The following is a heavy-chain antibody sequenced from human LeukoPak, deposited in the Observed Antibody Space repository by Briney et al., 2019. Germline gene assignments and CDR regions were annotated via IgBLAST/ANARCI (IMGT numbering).Heavy chain of an antibody. D-gene: IGHD3-22*01. CDR3: AKVAYYYDSSGSFDY. V-gene: IGHV3-23*01. CDR1: GFTFSSYA. Sequence: PGGSLRLSCAASGFTFSSYAMSWVRQAPGKGLERVSLINDSGGNTYYADSVKGRFTISRDKSKNTLFLQMSSLRAEDTAVYYCAKVAYYYDSSGSFDYWGQGTLVTVSS. J-gene: IGHJ4*02. CDR2: INDSGGNT.